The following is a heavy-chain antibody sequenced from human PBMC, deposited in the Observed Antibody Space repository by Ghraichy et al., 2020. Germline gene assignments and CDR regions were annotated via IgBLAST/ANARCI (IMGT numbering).Heavy chain of an antibody. CDR1: GDSISSYY. CDR3: ARENGDGYPRFDY. Sequence: SETLSLTCTVSGDSISSYYWSWIRQPPGKGLEWIGYIYYSGSTNYNPSLKSRVTISVDTSKNQFSLKLSSVTAADTAVYYCARENGDGYPRFDYWGQGTLVTVSS. D-gene: IGHD5-24*01. J-gene: IGHJ4*02. V-gene: IGHV4-59*01. CDR2: IYYSGST.